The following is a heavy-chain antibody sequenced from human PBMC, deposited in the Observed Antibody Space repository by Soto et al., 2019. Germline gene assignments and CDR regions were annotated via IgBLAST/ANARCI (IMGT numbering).Heavy chain of an antibody. CDR1: GYTFTNYY. CDR3: ARLTTVTGFDY. J-gene: IGHJ4*02. Sequence: QVQLVQSGAEVKEPGASVKVSCEASGYTFTNYYIHWVRQAPGQGLEWMGIINPSGGSTNFAQKFQGRVTMTRDTSTSTVYMELSSLRSEDTAVYYCARLTTVTGFDYWGQGTLVTVSS. CDR2: INPSGGST. D-gene: IGHD4-17*01. V-gene: IGHV1-46*01.